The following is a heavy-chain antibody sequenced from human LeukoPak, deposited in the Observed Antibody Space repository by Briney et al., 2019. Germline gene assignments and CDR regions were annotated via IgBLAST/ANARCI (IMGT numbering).Heavy chain of an antibody. J-gene: IGHJ4*02. Sequence: ASVKVSCKASGYTFTGYYMHWVRQAPGQGLEWMGWINPNSGGTNYAQEFQGRVTMTRDTSIRTAYMEVSSLRSDDTAVYYCARGQQWLEAFDYWGLGTLVTVS. CDR3: ARGQQWLEAFDY. D-gene: IGHD6-19*01. CDR2: INPNSGGT. CDR1: GYTFTGYY. V-gene: IGHV1-2*02.